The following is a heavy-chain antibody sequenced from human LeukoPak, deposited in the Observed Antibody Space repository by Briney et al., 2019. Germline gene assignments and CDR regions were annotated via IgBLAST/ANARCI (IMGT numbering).Heavy chain of an antibody. CDR3: ARELGRDGYNYGY. CDR2: INPSGGRT. J-gene: IGHJ4*02. Sequence: SVKVFCKAFGYNFTSCDMHWVRQAPGQGLEWMGIINPSGGRTSYAQKFQGRVTMTRDMSTSTVYMELSSLRSEDTAVYYCARELGRDGYNYGYWGQGTLVTVSS. D-gene: IGHD5-24*01. CDR1: GYNFTSCD. V-gene: IGHV1-46*01.